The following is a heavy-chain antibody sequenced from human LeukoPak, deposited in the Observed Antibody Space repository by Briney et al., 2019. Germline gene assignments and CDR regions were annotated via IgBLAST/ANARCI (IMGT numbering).Heavy chain of an antibody. CDR2: IIPIFGTA. D-gene: IGHD6-19*01. CDR1: GGTFSSYA. J-gene: IGHJ4*02. CDR3: ARDPRYSSGEYYFDY. Sequence: SVKVSCKASGGTFSSYAISWVRQAPGQGLEWMGGIIPIFGTANYAQKFQGRVTMTRDMSTSTVYMELSSLRSDDTAVYYCARDPRYSSGEYYFDYWGQGTLVTVSS. V-gene: IGHV1-69*05.